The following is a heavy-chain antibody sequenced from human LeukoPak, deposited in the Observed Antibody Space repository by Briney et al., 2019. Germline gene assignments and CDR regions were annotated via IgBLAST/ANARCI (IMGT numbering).Heavy chain of an antibody. J-gene: IGHJ3*02. Sequence: PSETLSLTCTVSGGSISSYYWSWIRQPPGKGLEWIGSIYYSGSSYYNPSLKSRVTISVDTSKNQFSLKLSSVTAADTAVYYCARRIYGSGSYYVYAFDIWGQGTMVTVSS. V-gene: IGHV4-59*12. CDR3: ARRIYGSGSYYVYAFDI. CDR1: GGSISSYY. D-gene: IGHD3-10*01. CDR2: IYYSGSS.